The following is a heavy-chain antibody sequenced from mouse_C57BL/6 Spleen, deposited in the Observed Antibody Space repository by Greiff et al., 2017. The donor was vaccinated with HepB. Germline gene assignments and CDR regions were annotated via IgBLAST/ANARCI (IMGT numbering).Heavy chain of an antibody. CDR2: IYPGSGST. J-gene: IGHJ2*01. CDR1: GYTFTSYW. V-gene: IGHV1-55*01. D-gene: IGHD2-4*01. Sequence: QVQLKQPGAELVKPGASVKMSCKASGYTFTSYWITWVKQRPGQGLEWIGDIYPGSGSTNYNEKFKSKATLTVDTSSSTAYMQLSSLTSEDSAVYYCARYYDYDGGYFDYWGQGTTLTVSS. CDR3: ARYYDYDGGYFDY.